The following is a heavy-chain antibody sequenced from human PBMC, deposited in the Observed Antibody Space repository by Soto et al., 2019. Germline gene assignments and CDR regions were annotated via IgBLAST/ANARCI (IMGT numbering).Heavy chain of an antibody. V-gene: IGHV1-18*04. CDR2: ISAYNGNT. CDR1: GYTFTSYG. J-gene: IGHJ4*02. CDR3: ARERRAYYYDSSGYYFGY. Sequence: ASVKVSCKASGYTFTSYGISWVRQAPGQGLEWMGWISAYNGNTNYAQRLQGRVTMTTDTSTSTAYMELRSLRSDDTAVYYCARERRAYYYDSSGYYFGYWGQGTLVTVSS. D-gene: IGHD3-22*01.